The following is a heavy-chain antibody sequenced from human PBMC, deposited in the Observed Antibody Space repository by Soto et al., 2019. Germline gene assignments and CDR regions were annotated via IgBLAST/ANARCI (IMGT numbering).Heavy chain of an antibody. Sequence: SETVSLTCTVSGDSVSTYYWSWIRQSPGMGLQWIGYIFYNGGTAYNPSLKSRVTMSLDMSKKQFSLKLTSVTAADTAAYHCARVQQCNKVIDNWYQGTLLTASS. V-gene: IGHV4-59*02. CDR1: GDSVSTYY. CDR3: ARVQQCNKVIDN. D-gene: IGHD1-1*01. J-gene: IGHJ4*01. CDR2: IFYNGGT.